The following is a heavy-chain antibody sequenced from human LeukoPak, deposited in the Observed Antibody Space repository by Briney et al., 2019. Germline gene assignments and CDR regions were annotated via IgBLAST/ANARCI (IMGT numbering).Heavy chain of an antibody. CDR1: GYTFTGYY. J-gene: IGHJ4*02. Sequence: ASVKVSCKASGYTFTGYYIHWVRQAPGQGLEWMGWISPDSGGTNYAQQFQGRVTMTRDTSISTAYMELRTLTSDDTAVYYCARIQGNGDYRDYWGQGTLVTVSS. D-gene: IGHD4-17*01. CDR3: ARIQGNGDYRDY. CDR2: ISPDSGGT. V-gene: IGHV1-2*02.